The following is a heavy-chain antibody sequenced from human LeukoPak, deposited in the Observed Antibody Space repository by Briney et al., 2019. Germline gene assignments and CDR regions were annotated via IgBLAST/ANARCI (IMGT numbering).Heavy chain of an antibody. J-gene: IGHJ4*02. D-gene: IGHD3-3*01. Sequence: GATVKISCKVSGYTFTDYYMHWVQQAPGKGLEWMGLVDPEDGETIYAEKFQGRATITADTSTDTAYMELSSLRSEDTAVYYCATGPDYDFWSGPTQIDYWAREPWSPSPQ. V-gene: IGHV1-69-2*01. CDR3: ATGPDYDFWSGPTQIDY. CDR2: VDPEDGET. CDR1: GYTFTDYY.